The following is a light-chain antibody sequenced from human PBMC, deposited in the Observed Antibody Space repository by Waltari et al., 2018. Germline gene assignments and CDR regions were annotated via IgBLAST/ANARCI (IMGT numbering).Light chain of an antibody. J-gene: IGKJ2*01. Sequence: DIVMTQSPESLAVSLGERATINFSPGQSVLSSSNNKNYLAWYQQKLGQPPKLLIYWASTRESGVPDRFNGSGSGTDFTLTISSLQAEDVAVYYCQQYYSTPYTFGQGTKLEIK. CDR3: QQYYSTPYT. CDR2: WAS. V-gene: IGKV4-1*01. CDR1: QSVLSSSNNKNY.